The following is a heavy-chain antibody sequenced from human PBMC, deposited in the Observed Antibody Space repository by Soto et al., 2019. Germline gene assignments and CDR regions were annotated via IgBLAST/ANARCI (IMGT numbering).Heavy chain of an antibody. CDR1: GYRFINYW. D-gene: IGHD6-19*01. CDR3: VSDGSGTAFYFDF. V-gene: IGHV5-10-1*03. CDR2: IDPSDSYT. J-gene: IGHJ4*02. Sequence: EVQLVQSGAEVKKPGESLRLSCQGSGYRFINYWISWVRQMPGKGLEWVGRIDPSDSYTVYSPSSQGHVTISIDTAINTACLEWRSLEASDTAMYYSVSDGSGTAFYFDFWGRGTGVPVSS.